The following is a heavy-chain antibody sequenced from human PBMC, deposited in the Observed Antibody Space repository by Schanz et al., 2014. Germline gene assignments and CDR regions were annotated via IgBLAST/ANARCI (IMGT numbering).Heavy chain of an antibody. D-gene: IGHD4-17*01. CDR1: GGTFSSYS. CDR2: FIPILDVG. CDR3: ARGYGDSPTDF. Sequence: QVQLVQSGAEVKKPGSSVKVSCKASGGTFSSYSISWVRQARGQGLEWVGRFIPILDVGNYAQQFQGRVTMTRNTSISTAYMELSSLRSEDTAVYYCARGYGDSPTDFWGQGTLVTVSS. V-gene: IGHV1-69*02. J-gene: IGHJ4*02.